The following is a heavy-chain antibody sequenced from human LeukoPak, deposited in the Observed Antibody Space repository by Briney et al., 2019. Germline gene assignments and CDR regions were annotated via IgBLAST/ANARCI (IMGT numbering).Heavy chain of an antibody. CDR3: ARVDTTLSSTLGY. CDR1: GFTVSTNC. V-gene: IGHV3-53*04. J-gene: IGHJ4*02. D-gene: IGHD1-1*01. CDR2: IYNTGST. Sequence: AGSLRLSCAASGFTVSTNCMIWVRQPPGKGLEWVSVIYNTGSTYNADSVKGRFTISRHNSKNTVYLQMNNLRAEDTAMYYCARVDTTLSSTLGYWGQATLVTVSS.